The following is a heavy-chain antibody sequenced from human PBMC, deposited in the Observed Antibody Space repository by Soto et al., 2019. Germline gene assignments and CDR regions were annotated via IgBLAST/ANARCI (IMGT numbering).Heavy chain of an antibody. Sequence: VASVKVSCKASGGTFSSYAISWVRQAPGQGLEWMGGIIPIFGTANYAQKFQGRVTITADESTSTAYMELSSLRSEDTAVYYCARDREDSSGRSGPFDYWGQGTLVTVSS. V-gene: IGHV1-69*13. D-gene: IGHD6-19*01. CDR2: IIPIFGTA. J-gene: IGHJ4*02. CDR3: ARDREDSSGRSGPFDY. CDR1: GGTFSSYA.